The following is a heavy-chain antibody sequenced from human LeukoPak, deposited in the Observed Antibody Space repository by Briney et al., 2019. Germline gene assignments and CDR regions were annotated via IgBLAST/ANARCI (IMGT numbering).Heavy chain of an antibody. J-gene: IGHJ3*02. CDR2: ISGSGGST. CDR3: VRVMGGYDWNDAFDI. D-gene: IGHD5-12*01. CDR1: GFTFSSYA. V-gene: IGHV3-23*01. Sequence: PGGSLRLSCAASGFTFSSYAMSWVRQAPGKGLEWVSAISGSGGSTYYADSVKGRFTISRDNSKNTLYLQMNSLRAEDTAMYYCVRVMGGYDWNDAFDIWGQGTLVTVSS.